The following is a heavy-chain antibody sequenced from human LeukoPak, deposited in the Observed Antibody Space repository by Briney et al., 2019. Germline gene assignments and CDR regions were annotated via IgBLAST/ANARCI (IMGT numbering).Heavy chain of an antibody. CDR3: AKDCSGDYFDY. V-gene: IGHV3-30*04. CDR2: ISYDGSNK. D-gene: IGHD3-10*02. Sequence: GGSLRLSCAASGFSFSNYAMHWVRRSPGKGLEWVAVISYDGSNKYYADSVKGRFTISRDNSKNTLYLQMNSLRAEDTAVYYCAKDCSGDYFDYWGQGTLVTVSS. CDR1: GFSFSNYA. J-gene: IGHJ4*02.